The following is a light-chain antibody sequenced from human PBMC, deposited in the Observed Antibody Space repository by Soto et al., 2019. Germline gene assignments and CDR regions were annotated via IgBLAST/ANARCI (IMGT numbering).Light chain of an antibody. V-gene: IGLV2-14*01. CDR2: DVS. CDR3: SSYTSSSTLV. J-gene: IGLJ2*01. CDR1: SSDVGGYNY. Sequence: QSALTQPASVSGSPRQSITISCTGTSSDVGGYNYVSWYQQHPGKAPKLMIYDVSNRPSGVSNRFSGSKSGNTASLTISGLQAEEEADCYCSSYTSSSTLVFGGGTKLTVL.